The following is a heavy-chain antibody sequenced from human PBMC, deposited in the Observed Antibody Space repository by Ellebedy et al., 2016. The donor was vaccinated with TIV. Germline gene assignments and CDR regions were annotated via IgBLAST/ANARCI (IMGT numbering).Heavy chain of an antibody. CDR3: ARAALTGDDAFDI. CDR2: IKQDGSEK. Sequence: GESLKISXAASGFTFSSYWMSWVRQAPGKGLEWVANIKQDGSEKYYVDSVKGRFTISRDNAKNSLYLQMNSLRAEDTAVYYCARAALTGDDAFDIWGQGTMVTVSS. CDR1: GFTFSSYW. D-gene: IGHD3-9*01. V-gene: IGHV3-7*01. J-gene: IGHJ3*02.